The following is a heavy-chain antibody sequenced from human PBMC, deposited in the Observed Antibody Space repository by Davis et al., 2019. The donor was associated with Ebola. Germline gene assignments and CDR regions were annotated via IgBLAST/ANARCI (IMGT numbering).Heavy chain of an antibody. J-gene: IGHJ4*02. CDR1: GGSFSGYY. V-gene: IGHV4-34*01. Sequence: MPGGSLRLSCAVYGGSFSGYYWSWIRQPPGKGLEWIGEINHSGSTNYNPSLKSRVTISVDTSKNQFSLKLSSVTAADTAVYYCARGQRWLQPLLYYWGQGTLVTVSS. CDR3: ARGQRWLQPLLYY. CDR2: INHSGST. D-gene: IGHD5-24*01.